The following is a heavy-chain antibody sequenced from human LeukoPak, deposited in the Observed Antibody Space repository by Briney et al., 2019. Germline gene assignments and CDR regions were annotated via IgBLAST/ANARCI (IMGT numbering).Heavy chain of an antibody. CDR1: GGTFSSYA. CDR2: IIPIFGTA. J-gene: IGHJ4*02. D-gene: IGHD3-10*01. Sequence: GASVKVSCKASGGTFSSYAISWVRQAPGQGLEWMGGIIPIFGTANYAQKFQGRVTITADESTSTAYMELSSLRSEDTAVYYCARAGHCYGSGSYLAYWGQGTLVTVSS. V-gene: IGHV1-69*13. CDR3: ARAGHCYGSGSYLAY.